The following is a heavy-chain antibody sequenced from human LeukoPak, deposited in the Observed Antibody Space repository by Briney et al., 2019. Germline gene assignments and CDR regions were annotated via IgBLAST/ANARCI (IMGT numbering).Heavy chain of an antibody. CDR2: ISGSGGST. V-gene: IGHV3-23*01. CDR1: GFTFNCA. CDR3: AKGQSGTSARVHFDY. J-gene: IGHJ4*02. Sequence: PGGSLRLSCAASGFTFNCAMSWVRQAPGKGLEWVSAISGSGGSTYYADSVKGRFTICRDNSQNTLYLQMNSLRAEETAVYYCAKGQSGTSARVHFDYCCQGTLVTVSS. D-gene: IGHD1-26*01.